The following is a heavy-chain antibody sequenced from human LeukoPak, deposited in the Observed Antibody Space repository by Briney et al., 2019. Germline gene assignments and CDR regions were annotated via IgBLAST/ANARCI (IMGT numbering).Heavy chain of an antibody. CDR3: AKDRLATSDDY. CDR2: IKQDGSED. J-gene: IGHJ4*02. D-gene: IGHD1-26*01. Sequence: GGSLRLSCAASGFTFSGYWMNWVRQAPGKGLEWLANIKQDGSEDYYVDSVKGRFTISRDNSKNTLYLQMNSLRAEDTAVYYCAKDRLATSDDYWGQGTLVTVSS. CDR1: GFTFSGYW. V-gene: IGHV3-7*03.